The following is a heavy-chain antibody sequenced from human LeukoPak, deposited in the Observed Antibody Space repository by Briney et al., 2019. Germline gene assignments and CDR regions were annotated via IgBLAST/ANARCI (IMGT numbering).Heavy chain of an antibody. D-gene: IGHD2-21*02. V-gene: IGHV1-18*01. CDR1: GYTFTSYG. CDR2: IIAYNGNT. CDR3: ARVAYCGGDCGGNWFDP. J-gene: IGHJ5*02. Sequence: GASVKVSCKASGYTFTSYGISWVRQAPGQGLEWMGWIIAYNGNTNYAQKLQGRVTMTTDTSTSTAYMELRSLRSDDTAVYYCARVAYCGGDCGGNWFDPWGQGTLVTVSS.